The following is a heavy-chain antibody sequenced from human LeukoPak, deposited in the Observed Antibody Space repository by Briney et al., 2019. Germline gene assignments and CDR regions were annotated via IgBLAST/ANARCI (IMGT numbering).Heavy chain of an antibody. CDR2: MKPDGSDK. V-gene: IGHV3-7*01. Sequence: GGSLRLSCAASGFTFSTYWMNWVRQAPGKGLEWVALMKPDGSDKYYVESVKGRFTISRDNAKNSLYLQMNSLRAEDTAVYYCARVHSVAVAGTFDPWGQGTLVTVSS. J-gene: IGHJ5*02. CDR1: GFTFSTYW. D-gene: IGHD6-19*01. CDR3: ARVHSVAVAGTFDP.